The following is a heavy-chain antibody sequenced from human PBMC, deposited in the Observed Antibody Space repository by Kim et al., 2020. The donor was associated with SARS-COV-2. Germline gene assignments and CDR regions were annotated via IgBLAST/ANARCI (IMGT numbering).Heavy chain of an antibody. J-gene: IGHJ4*02. CDR3: TREPVGATHY. Sequence: TTEYAASVKGRFTISRDDSKSIAYLQMNSLKTEDTAVYYCTREPVGATHYWGQGTLVTVSS. V-gene: IGHV3-49*02. CDR2: TT. D-gene: IGHD1-26*01.